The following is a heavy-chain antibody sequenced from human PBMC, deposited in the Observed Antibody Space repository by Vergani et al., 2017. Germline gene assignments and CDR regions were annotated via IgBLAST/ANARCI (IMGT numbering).Heavy chain of an antibody. V-gene: IGHV3-30*18. CDR1: GFTFSRHW. CDR2: ISSDGSNK. D-gene: IGHD3-22*01. Sequence: VQLVESGGGLVQPGGSLRLSCAASGFTFSRHWMHWVRQAPGKGLEWVAVISSDGSNKHYADSVKGRFTISRDNSQNTLYLQMDSLTAEDTAIYFCVNGYYYDQSGLASFDYWGQGTLVTVSS. J-gene: IGHJ4*02. CDR3: VNGYYYDQSGLASFDY.